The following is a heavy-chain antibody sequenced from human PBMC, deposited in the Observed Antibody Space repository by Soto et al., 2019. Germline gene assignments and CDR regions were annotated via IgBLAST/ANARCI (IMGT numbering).Heavy chain of an antibody. CDR1: GGSISSGGYY. CDR2: IYYSGST. J-gene: IGHJ2*01. D-gene: IGHD4-17*01. CDR3: ARETVGFTVAGSGWYFDL. Sequence: QVQLQESGPGLVKPSQTLSLTCTVSGGSISSGGYYWSWIRQHPGKGLEWIGYIYYSGSTYYNPSLKSRVTISVDTSKNQFSLKLSSVTAADTAVYDCARETVGFTVAGSGWYFDLWGRRTLVTVSS. V-gene: IGHV4-31*03.